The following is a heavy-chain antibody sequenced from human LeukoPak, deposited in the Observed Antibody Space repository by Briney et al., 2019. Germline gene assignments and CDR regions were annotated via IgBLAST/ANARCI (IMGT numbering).Heavy chain of an antibody. CDR2: INSSGTTT. J-gene: IGHJ4*02. CDR3: ARVSLSNAWIFDY. D-gene: IGHD1-1*01. CDR1: GYTFSSYN. Sequence: ASVKVSCKASGYTFSSYNIHWVRQAPGQGLEWMGMINSSGTTTNYAEKFQGRVTMSRDTSTNTAYMDLNSLTSEDTAVYYCARVSLSNAWIFDYWGQGTLVTVSS. V-gene: IGHV1-46*01.